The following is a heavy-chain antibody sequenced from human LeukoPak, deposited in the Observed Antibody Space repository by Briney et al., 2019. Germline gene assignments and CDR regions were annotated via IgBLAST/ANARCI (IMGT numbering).Heavy chain of an antibody. CDR2: IYSGGDT. CDR1: GFTVSSNY. J-gene: IGHJ6*03. CDR3: ARGYYYMDV. V-gene: IGHV3-66*01. Sequence: PGGSLRLSCAASGFTVSSNYMGWVRQAPGKGLEWVSVIYSGGDTYYADSVKGRFTISRDNAKNTLYLQMNSLSAEDTAVYYCARGYYYMDVWGKRTTVTVSS.